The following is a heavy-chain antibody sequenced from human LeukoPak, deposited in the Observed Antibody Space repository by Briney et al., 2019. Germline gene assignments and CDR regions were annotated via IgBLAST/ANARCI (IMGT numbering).Heavy chain of an antibody. CDR3: GKTDIYFNPIDY. V-gene: IGHV4-4*02. J-gene: IGHJ4*02. Sequence: GTLSLTCAVSGVSISSSEWWIWVRQPPGRGLEWIGEIHRDGRTRYNPSLKSRVTMSMDYSKNQFSLSVTSVTAADTAIYYCGKTDIYFNPIDYWGPGSLVTVSS. D-gene: IGHD3-9*01. CDR1: GVSISSSEW. CDR2: IHRDGRT.